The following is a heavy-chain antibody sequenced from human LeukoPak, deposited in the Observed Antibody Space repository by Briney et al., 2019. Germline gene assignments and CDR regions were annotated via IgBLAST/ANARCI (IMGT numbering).Heavy chain of an antibody. CDR1: GYTFTSYG. Sequence: ASVKVSCKASGYTFTSYGISWVRQATGQGLEWMGWMNPNSGNTGYAQKFQGRVTMTRNTSISTAYMELSSLRSEDTAVYYCAREPYQYYDFWSGYYRYYGMDVWGQGTTVTVSS. D-gene: IGHD3-3*01. CDR2: MNPNSGNT. CDR3: AREPYQYYDFWSGYYRYYGMDV. V-gene: IGHV1-8*02. J-gene: IGHJ6*02.